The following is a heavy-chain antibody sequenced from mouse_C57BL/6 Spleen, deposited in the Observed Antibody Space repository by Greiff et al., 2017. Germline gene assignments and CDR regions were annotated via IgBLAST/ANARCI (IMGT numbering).Heavy chain of an antibody. CDR3: AISRLRLNFDV. Sequence: EVHLVESGPELVKPGASVKIPCKASGYTFTDYNMDWVKQSHGKSLEWIGDINPNNGGTISNQKFTGKATLTVDKSSSTAYMELRSLTSEDTAVYYCAISRLRLNFDVWGTGTTVTVSS. V-gene: IGHV1-18*01. D-gene: IGHD2-4*01. J-gene: IGHJ1*03. CDR1: GYTFTDYN. CDR2: INPNNGGT.